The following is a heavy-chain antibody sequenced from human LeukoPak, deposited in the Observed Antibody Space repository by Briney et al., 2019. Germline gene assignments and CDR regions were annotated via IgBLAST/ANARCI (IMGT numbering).Heavy chain of an antibody. CDR3: ARDPLQGSYGMDV. V-gene: IGHV3-53*01. D-gene: IGHD1-26*01. J-gene: IGHJ6*04. CDR1: GFTVSSNY. CDR2: IYSGGST. Sequence: GGSLRLSCAASGFTVSSNYMSWVRQAPGKGLEWVSVIYSGGSTYYADSVKGRFTISRDNSKNTLYLQMNSLRAEDTAVYYCARDPLQGSYGMDVWGKGTTVTVSS.